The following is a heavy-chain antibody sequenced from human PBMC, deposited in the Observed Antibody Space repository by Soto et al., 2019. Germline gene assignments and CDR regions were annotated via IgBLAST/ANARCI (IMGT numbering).Heavy chain of an antibody. CDR3: ARQGLHYDILTGYPHPGGFADI. CDR2: ISYSGST. CDR1: GGSISNYY. Sequence: QVQLQESGPGVVKSSETLSLTCSVSGGSISNYYWSWIRQPPGKGLEWIGYISYSGSTNYNPSLKSRVTISVDTSKNQFSLKLSSVTAADTAVYYCARQGLHYDILTGYPHPGGFADIWGQGTMVTVSS. V-gene: IGHV4-59*08. J-gene: IGHJ3*02. D-gene: IGHD3-9*01.